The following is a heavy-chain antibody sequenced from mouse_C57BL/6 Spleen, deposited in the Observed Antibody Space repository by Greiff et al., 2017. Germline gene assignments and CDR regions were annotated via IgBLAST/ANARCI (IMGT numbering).Heavy chain of an antibody. D-gene: IGHD3-3*01. CDR1: GLTFSDYG. J-gene: IGHJ4*01. Sequence: EVHLVESGGGLVKPGGSLKLSCAASGLTFSDYGMNWVRQAPATGLEWVAYISSGSITIYYADTVKGRFTISRDNAKNTLFLQMTSLRSEDTAMYYCARRGTLGAMDYWGQGTSVTVSS. CDR2: ISSGSITI. CDR3: ARRGTLGAMDY. V-gene: IGHV5-17*01.